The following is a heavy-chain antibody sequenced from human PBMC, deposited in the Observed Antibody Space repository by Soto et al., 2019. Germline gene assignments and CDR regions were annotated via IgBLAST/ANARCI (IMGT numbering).Heavy chain of an antibody. CDR2: IYYAGST. CDR1: GDSISTYY. J-gene: IGHJ4*02. V-gene: IGHV4-59*08. CDR3: ARPGRDWGSLDY. D-gene: IGHD7-27*01. Sequence: QVQLQESGPGLVKPSETLSLTCTVSGDSISTYYWTWIRQSPGKGLEWIAFIYYAGSTNYNPSLKSRVTISVDTSKNQFSRKLNSVTAADTAVYYCARPGRDWGSLDYWGQGTLVTVSS.